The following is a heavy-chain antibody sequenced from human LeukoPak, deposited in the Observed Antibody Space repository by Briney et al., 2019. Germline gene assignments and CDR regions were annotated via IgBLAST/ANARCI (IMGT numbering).Heavy chain of an antibody. D-gene: IGHD4-17*01. V-gene: IGHV3-11*04. J-gene: IGHJ4*02. CDR3: ASDSYGDYKPFDY. Sequence: GGSLRLSCAASGFTFSDYYMSWIRQAPGKGLEWVSYISSSGSTIYYADSVKGRFTISRDNAKNSLYLQMNSLRAEDTAVYYCASDSYGDYKPFDYWGQGTLVTVSS. CDR2: ISSSGSTI. CDR1: GFTFSDYY.